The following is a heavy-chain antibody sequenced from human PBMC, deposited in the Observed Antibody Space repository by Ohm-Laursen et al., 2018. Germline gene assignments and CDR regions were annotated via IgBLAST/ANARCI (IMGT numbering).Heavy chain of an antibody. Sequence: SLRLSCAASGFTFSSYGMHWVRQAPGKGLGWVAVIWYDGSNKYYADSVKGRFTISRDNSKNTLYLQMNSLRAEDTAVYYCAREQNGDYYFDYWGQGTLVTVSS. J-gene: IGHJ4*02. V-gene: IGHV3-33*01. CDR2: IWYDGSNK. CDR3: AREQNGDYYFDY. D-gene: IGHD4-17*01. CDR1: GFTFSSYG.